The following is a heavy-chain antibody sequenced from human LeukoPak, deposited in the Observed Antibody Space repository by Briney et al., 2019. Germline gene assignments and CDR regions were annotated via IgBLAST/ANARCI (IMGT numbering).Heavy chain of an antibody. D-gene: IGHD3-16*01. CDR1: GFTFSNYV. CDR3: AKDGGSRFLYYYYGMDV. CDR2: ISGSGGST. V-gene: IGHV3-23*01. Sequence: PGGSLRLSCAASGFTFSNYVMSWVRQAPGKGLEWVSVISGSGGSTYYADSVKGRFTISRDNSKNTLYLQMNSLRAEDTAIYYCAKDGGSRFLYYYYGMDVWGQGTTVTVSS. J-gene: IGHJ6*02.